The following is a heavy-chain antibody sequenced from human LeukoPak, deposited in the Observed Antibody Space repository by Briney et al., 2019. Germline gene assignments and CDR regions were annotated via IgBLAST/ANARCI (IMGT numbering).Heavy chain of an antibody. D-gene: IGHD2-2*02. CDR2: INHSGST. Sequence: TSETLSLTCAVYGGSFSGYYWRWIRQPPGKGLEWIGEINHSGSTNYNPSLKSRVTISVDTSKNQFSLKLSSVTAADTAVYYCARERRNNCSSTSCYTKFDYWGQGTLVTVSS. CDR3: ARERRNNCSSTSCYTKFDY. V-gene: IGHV4-34*01. CDR1: GGSFSGYY. J-gene: IGHJ4*02.